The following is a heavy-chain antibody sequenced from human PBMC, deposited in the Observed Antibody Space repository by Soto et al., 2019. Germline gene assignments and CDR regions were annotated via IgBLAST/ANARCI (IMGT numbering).Heavy chain of an antibody. V-gene: IGHV3-23*01. Sequence: GGSLRLSCAASGFTFSSYAISWVRQAPGKGLEWVSAISVSGGSTYYADSVKGRFTISRDNSKNTLYLQMNSLRAEDTAVYYCAKDQGIVVVPAAIWSWGQGTLVTVSS. D-gene: IGHD2-2*02. CDR2: ISVSGGST. J-gene: IGHJ4*02. CDR1: GFTFSSYA. CDR3: AKDQGIVVVPAAIWS.